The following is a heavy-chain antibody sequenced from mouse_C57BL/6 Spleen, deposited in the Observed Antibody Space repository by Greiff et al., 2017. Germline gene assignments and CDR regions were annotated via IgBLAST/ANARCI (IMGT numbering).Heavy chain of an antibody. V-gene: IGHV5-12*01. CDR2: ISNGGGST. CDR3: SRRDGNYYWYFDV. J-gene: IGHJ1*03. D-gene: IGHD2-1*01. CDR1: GFTFSDYY. Sequence: EVQLVESGGGLVKPGGSLKLSCAASGFTFSDYYMNWVRQSPEKRLEWVAYISNGGGSTYYPDNVKGRFTISRDNANNTLYLQMSRLTSEDTAMYYCSRRDGNYYWYFDVWGTGTPVTVSS.